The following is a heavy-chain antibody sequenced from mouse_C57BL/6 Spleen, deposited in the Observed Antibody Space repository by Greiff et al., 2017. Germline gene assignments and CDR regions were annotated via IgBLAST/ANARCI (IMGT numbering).Heavy chain of an antibody. V-gene: IGHV5-9-1*02. J-gene: IGHJ1*03. CDR3: TREGTTLVAPYWYFDV. D-gene: IGHD1-1*01. CDR1: GFTFSSYA. Sequence: DVKLVESGEGLVKPGGSLKLSCAASGFTFSSYAMSWVRQTPEKRLEWVAYISSGGDYIYYADTVKGRFTISRDNARNTLYLQMSSLQSEDTAMYYCTREGTTLVAPYWYFDVWGTGTTVTVAS. CDR2: ISSGGDYI.